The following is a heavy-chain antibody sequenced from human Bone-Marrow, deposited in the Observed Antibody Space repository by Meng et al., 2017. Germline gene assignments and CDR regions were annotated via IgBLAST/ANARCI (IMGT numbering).Heavy chain of an antibody. D-gene: IGHD3-3*01. Sequence: QLQLQESGPGLVKPSETLSLTCTVSGGSISSSSYYWCWIRQPPGKGLEWIGGIYYSGSTYYNPSLKSRVTISVDTSKNQFSLKLSSVTAADTAVYYCARQGFLEWLLYRGNWFDPWGQGTLVTVSS. CDR1: GGSISSSSYY. CDR2: IYYSGST. J-gene: IGHJ5*02. CDR3: ARQGFLEWLLYRGNWFDP. V-gene: IGHV4-39*01.